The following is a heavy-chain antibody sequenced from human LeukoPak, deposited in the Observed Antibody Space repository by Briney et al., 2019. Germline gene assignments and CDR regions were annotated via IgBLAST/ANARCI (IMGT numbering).Heavy chain of an antibody. J-gene: IGHJ6*02. CDR1: GGSISSISSNNYH. Sequence: SGTLSLTCIVSGGSISSISSNNYHWGWIRQPPGKGLEWIGSIYYSGSTYYNPSLKSRVTISVDTSKNQFSLKLSSVTAADTALYYCAREMGVVTAHGIDVWGQGTTVTVSS. V-gene: IGHV4-39*02. D-gene: IGHD4-23*01. CDR2: IYYSGST. CDR3: AREMGVVTAHGIDV.